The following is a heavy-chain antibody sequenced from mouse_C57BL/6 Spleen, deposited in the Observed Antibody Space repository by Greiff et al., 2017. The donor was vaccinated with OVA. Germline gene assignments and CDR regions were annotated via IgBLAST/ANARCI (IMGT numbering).Heavy chain of an antibody. CDR3: AKDYGSTFYAMDY. CDR1: GYSFTDYY. D-gene: IGHD1-1*01. J-gene: IGHJ4*01. V-gene: IGHV1-39*01. Sequence: EVQLKESGPELVKPGASVKISCKASGYSFTDYYMNWVKQSNGKSLEWIGVINPNYGTTSSNQKFKGKATLTVDQSSSTAYMQLNSLTSEDSAVYYCAKDYGSTFYAMDYWGQGTSVTVSS. CDR2: INPNYGTT.